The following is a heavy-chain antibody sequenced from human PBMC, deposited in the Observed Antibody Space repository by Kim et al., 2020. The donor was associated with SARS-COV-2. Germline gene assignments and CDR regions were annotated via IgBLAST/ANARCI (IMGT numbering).Heavy chain of an antibody. Sequence: SETLSLTCSVSGASISSYYWSWIRQPPGKGLEWIGYSYYSGSTNYNPSLKSRVTMSVDTSKNQFSLLLSSVTAADTAVYYCARLYSSGWCLDYWGQGTLVTVS. D-gene: IGHD6-19*01. CDR3: ARLYSSGWCLDY. V-gene: IGHV4-59*01. J-gene: IGHJ4*02. CDR1: GASISSYY. CDR2: SYYSGST.